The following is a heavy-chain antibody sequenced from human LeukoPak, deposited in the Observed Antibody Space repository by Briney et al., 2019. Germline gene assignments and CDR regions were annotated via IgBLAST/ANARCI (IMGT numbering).Heavy chain of an antibody. CDR1: GGSISSGSYY. J-gene: IGHJ5*02. D-gene: IGHD3-10*01. CDR3: AREVYTSGSHSFDP. Sequence: SETLSLTCTVSGGSISSGSYYWSWIRQPAGKGLEWIGRLYPSGSTSHNPSLKGRVTMSVDTSKNHFSLNLSSVTAADTAVYYCAREVYTSGSHSFDPWGQGTLVIVSS. V-gene: IGHV4-61*02. CDR2: LYPSGST.